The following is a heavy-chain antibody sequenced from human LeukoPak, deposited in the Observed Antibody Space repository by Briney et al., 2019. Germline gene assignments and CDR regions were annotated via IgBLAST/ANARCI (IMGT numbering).Heavy chain of an antibody. V-gene: IGHV3-30*18. D-gene: IGHD6-19*01. CDR2: ISYDGSNK. J-gene: IGHJ4*02. CDR3: AKDTSGWYYFDY. Sequence: GGSLRLSCAASGFTFSSYGMHWVRQAPGKGLEWVAVISYDGSNKYYADSVKGRFTISRDNSKNTLCLQMNSLRAEDTAVYYCAKDTSGWYYFDYWGQGTLVTVSS. CDR1: GFTFSSYG.